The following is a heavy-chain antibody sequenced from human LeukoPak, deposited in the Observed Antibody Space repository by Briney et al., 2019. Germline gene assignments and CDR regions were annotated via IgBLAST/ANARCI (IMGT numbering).Heavy chain of an antibody. J-gene: IGHJ5*02. CDR2: IYYSGST. CDR3: ARGVRRFDP. CDR1: GGSISSHY. Sequence: PSETLSLTCAVSGGSISSHYWSWIRQPPGKGLEWIGYIYYSGSTNYNPSLKSRVTISVDTSKNQFSLKLSSVTAADTAVYYCARGVRRFDPWGQGTLVTVSS. D-gene: IGHD4-23*01. V-gene: IGHV4-59*11.